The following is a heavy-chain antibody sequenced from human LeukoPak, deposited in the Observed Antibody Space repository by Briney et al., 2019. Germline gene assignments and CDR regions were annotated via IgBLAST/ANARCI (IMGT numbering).Heavy chain of an antibody. V-gene: IGHV4-59*01. J-gene: IGHJ4*02. Sequence: PSETLSLTCTVSGGSISSYYWSWIRQPPGKGLEWIGYIYYSGSTNYNPSLKSRVTISVDTSKNQFSLKLSSVTAADTAVYYCARGGFIAAAGVPTEWGQGTLVTVSS. CDR2: IYYSGST. CDR1: GGSISSYY. CDR3: ARGGFIAAAGVPTE. D-gene: IGHD6-13*01.